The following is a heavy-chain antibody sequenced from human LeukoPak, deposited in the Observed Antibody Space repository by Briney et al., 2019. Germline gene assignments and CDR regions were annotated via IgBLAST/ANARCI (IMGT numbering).Heavy chain of an antibody. J-gene: IGHJ3*02. CDR2: IYHSGST. V-gene: IGHV4-38-2*01. Sequence: SETLSLTCAVSGYSSSSGYYWGRIRQPPGKGLEWIGSIYHSGSTYYNPSLKSRVTISVDTSKNQFSLKLSSVIAADTAVYYCARTGSLDAFDIWGQGTMVTVSS. CDR3: ARTGSLDAFDI. D-gene: IGHD1-26*01. CDR1: GYSSSSGYY.